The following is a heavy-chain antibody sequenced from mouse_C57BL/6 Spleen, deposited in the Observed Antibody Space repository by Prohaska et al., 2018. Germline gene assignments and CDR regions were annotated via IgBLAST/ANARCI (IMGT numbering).Heavy chain of an antibody. J-gene: IGHJ3*01. CDR2: IDPSASYT. D-gene: IGHD1-1*01. Sequence: DWIGEIDPSASYTNYNQKFNGKATLTVDTSSSTVYMQLSSLTSEDAGVSYCARSWHYGSSYVIAYWGQGTLVTVAA. V-gene: IGHV1-50*01. CDR3: ARSWHYGSSYVIAY.